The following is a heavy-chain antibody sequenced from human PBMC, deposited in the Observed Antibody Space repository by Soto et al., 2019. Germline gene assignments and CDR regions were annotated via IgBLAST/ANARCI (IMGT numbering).Heavy chain of an antibody. CDR1: GGSISSGDYY. V-gene: IGHV4-30-4*01. Sequence: SETLSLTYTVSGGSISSGDYYWSWIRQPPGKGLEWIGYIYYSGSTYYNPSLKSRVTISVDTSKNQFSLKLSSVTAADTAVYYCARLEVVVTPYFDYWGQGTLVTVSS. D-gene: IGHD3-22*01. CDR3: ARLEVVVTPYFDY. J-gene: IGHJ4*02. CDR2: IYYSGST.